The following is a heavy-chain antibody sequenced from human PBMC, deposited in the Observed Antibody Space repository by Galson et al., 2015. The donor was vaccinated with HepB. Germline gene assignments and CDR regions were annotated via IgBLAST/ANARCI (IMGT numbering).Heavy chain of an antibody. CDR2: ISTYNGNT. CDR1: GYIFTSYG. CDR3: ARDDYGDYVPPVH. Sequence: SVKVSCKASGYIFTSYGISWVRQAPGHGLEWMGWISTYNGNTKYAQQVQGRLTMTTDTSTNTAFMELGSLTSDDTAIYYCARDDYGDYVPPVHWGQGTLVTVSS. D-gene: IGHD4-17*01. V-gene: IGHV1-18*01. J-gene: IGHJ1*01.